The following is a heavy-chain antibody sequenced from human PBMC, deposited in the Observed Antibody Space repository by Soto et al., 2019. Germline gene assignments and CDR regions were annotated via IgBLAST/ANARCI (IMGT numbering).Heavy chain of an antibody. CDR2: ISAYNGNT. D-gene: IGHD6-6*01. CDR1: GYTFTSYG. Sequence: QVQLVQSGAEVKKPGASVKVSCKASGYTFTSYGISWVRQAPGQGLEWMGWISAYNGNTNYAQKLQGRVTMTTDTATSTADMELRSLRSDDTAVYYCARVSRREYSSSSLSDYWGQGTLVTVSS. J-gene: IGHJ4*02. V-gene: IGHV1-18*01. CDR3: ARVSRREYSSSSLSDY.